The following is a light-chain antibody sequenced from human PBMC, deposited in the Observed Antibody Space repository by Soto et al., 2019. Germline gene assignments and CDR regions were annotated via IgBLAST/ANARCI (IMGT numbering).Light chain of an antibody. CDR1: SSDVGGYNY. J-gene: IGLJ1*01. Sequence: QSVLTQPPSASGSPGQSVTISCTGTSSDVGGYNYVSWYQQHPGKAPKLILYEISEQPSGVPDRFSGSKSGNTASLTVSGRQAEDEADYYCSSYAGNNNCVFGTGTKLTVL. CDR2: EIS. CDR3: SSYAGNNNCV. V-gene: IGLV2-8*01.